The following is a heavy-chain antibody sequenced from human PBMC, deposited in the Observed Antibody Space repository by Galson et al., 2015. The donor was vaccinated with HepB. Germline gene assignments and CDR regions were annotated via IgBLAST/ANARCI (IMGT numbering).Heavy chain of an antibody. CDR3: AKGRGSGSYSMLS. CDR2: ISGSGGSA. D-gene: IGHD3-10*01. Sequence: SLRLSCAASGFPFSDYAMIWVRQAPGKGLEWVSSISGSGGSAHYADSVKGRFTISRDNSKNTMSLQMNSLRDEDTAIYYCAKGRGSGSYSMLSWGQGALVTVSS. J-gene: IGHJ4*02. CDR1: GFPFSDYA. V-gene: IGHV3-23*01.